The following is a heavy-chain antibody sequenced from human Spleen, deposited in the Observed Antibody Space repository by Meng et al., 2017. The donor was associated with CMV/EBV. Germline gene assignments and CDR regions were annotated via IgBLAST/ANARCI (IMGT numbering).Heavy chain of an antibody. J-gene: IGHJ4*02. CDR1: GGSINNYY. Sequence: SETLSLTCTVSGGSINNYYWSWIRRPPGKGLEWIGYIYDSGNTYYNPSLKSRVTISADTSKNQFSLKLSSVTAADTAVYYCARDLYGPGSYSPPGYWGQGTLVTVSS. CDR3: ARDLYGPGSYSPPGY. CDR2: IYDSGNT. D-gene: IGHD3-10*01. V-gene: IGHV4-59*01.